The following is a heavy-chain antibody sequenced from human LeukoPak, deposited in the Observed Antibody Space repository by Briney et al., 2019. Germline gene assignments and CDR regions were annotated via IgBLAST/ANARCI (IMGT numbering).Heavy chain of an antibody. CDR1: GFTFSSYG. CDR2: IRYDGTNK. V-gene: IGHV3-30*02. Sequence: GGSLRLSCAASGFTFSSYGMHWVRQAPGKGLEWVAFIRYDGTNKYYADSVRGRFTISTDNFKNSLLLQMNSMGADDTAVYYCVREGTPGRQFFDLWGRGTLVTVSS. D-gene: IGHD6-19*01. CDR3: VREGTPGRQFFDL. J-gene: IGHJ2*01.